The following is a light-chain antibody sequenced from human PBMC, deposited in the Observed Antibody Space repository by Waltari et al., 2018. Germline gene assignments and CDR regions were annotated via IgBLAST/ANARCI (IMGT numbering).Light chain of an antibody. V-gene: IGLV3-1*01. CDR1: KLGDKY. J-gene: IGLJ2*01. Sequence: SYELTQPPSVSVSPGQTVSITCSGDKLGDKYACWYQQKPGQSPVLVIYQDSKRPSGIPGRFSGSNAGNTATLTISGTQAMDEADYYCQAWDSSSVVFGGGTKLTVL. CDR2: QDS. CDR3: QAWDSSSVV.